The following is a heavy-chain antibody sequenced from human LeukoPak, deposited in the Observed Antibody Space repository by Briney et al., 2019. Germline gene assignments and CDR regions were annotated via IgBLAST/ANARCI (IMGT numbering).Heavy chain of an antibody. CDR3: ARASTSTSFDY. CDR1: GFTFSSYW. D-gene: IGHD2-15*01. Sequence: GGSLRLSCAASGFTFSSYWMSWIRQAPGKGLEWVSYISSSDSTIYCADSVKGRFTISRDNAKNSLYLQMNSLRAEDTAVYYCARASTSTSFDYWGQGTLVTVSS. CDR2: ISSSDSTI. J-gene: IGHJ4*02. V-gene: IGHV3-11*04.